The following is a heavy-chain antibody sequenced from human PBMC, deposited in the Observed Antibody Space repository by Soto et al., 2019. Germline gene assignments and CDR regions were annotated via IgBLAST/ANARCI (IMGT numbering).Heavy chain of an antibody. CDR2: IKQDGSEK. Sequence: EVQLVESGGGLVQPGGSLRLSCAASGFIFSSYWMSWVRQAPGKGLEWVANIKQDGSEKYYVDSVKGRFTFSRDNAKNSLYLQMNSLRADDTAVYYCARVRNQRIPSYYYYMDVWGKGTTVTVSS. CDR3: ARVRNQRIPSYYYYMDV. V-gene: IGHV3-7*01. J-gene: IGHJ6*03. D-gene: IGHD2-15*01. CDR1: GFIFSSYW.